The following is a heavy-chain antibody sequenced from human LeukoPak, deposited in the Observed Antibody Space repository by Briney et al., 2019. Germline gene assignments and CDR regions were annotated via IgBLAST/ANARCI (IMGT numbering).Heavy chain of an antibody. J-gene: IGHJ4*02. CDR1: GFTLSSFT. Sequence: GGSLRLSCAASGFTLSSFTMNWARQVPGKGLEWISYISLGNSTMFYADSVKGRFTISRDNAKNSLYLQMNSLRDDDTAVYYCARVGNGRSWDYWGQGTLVSVSS. V-gene: IGHV3-48*02. CDR3: ARVGNGRSWDY. D-gene: IGHD2-15*01. CDR2: ISLGNSTM.